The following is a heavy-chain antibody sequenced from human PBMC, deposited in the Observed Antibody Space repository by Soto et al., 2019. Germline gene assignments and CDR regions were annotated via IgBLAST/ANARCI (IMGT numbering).Heavy chain of an antibody. CDR3: ASDFGTGHSHFDY. CDR1: GSSISSAYY. D-gene: IGHD3-16*01. CDR2: VCHRGTT. J-gene: IGHJ4*02. Sequence: TSETLSLTCNVSGSSISSAYYWGWVRQPPGRGLEWIGSVCHRGTTYYHPSPMSRVTTSLETSKNQFSLKLSYGTAADTAVYYCASDFGTGHSHFDYWGQGALVTVSS. V-gene: IGHV4-38-2*02.